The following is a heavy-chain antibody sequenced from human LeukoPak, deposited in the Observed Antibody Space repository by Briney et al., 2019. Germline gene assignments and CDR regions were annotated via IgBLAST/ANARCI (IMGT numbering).Heavy chain of an antibody. Sequence: PSETLSLTCTVSGGSISSGDYYWSWIRQPPGKGLEWIGYIYYSGSTYYNPSLKSRVTISVDTSKNQFSLKLSSVTAADTAVYYSARDLAYCGGDCYSTHYWYFDLWGRGTLVTVSS. J-gene: IGHJ2*01. CDR1: GGSISSGDYY. V-gene: IGHV4-30-4*01. D-gene: IGHD2-21*02. CDR3: ARDLAYCGGDCYSTHYWYFDL. CDR2: IYYSGST.